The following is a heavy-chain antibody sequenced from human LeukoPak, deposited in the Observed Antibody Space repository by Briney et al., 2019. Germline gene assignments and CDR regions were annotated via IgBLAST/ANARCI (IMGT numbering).Heavy chain of an antibody. J-gene: IGHJ4*01. V-gene: IGHV3-48*01. CDR1: EFTFSSYA. CDR2: ISSTSSSR. D-gene: IGHD5-18*01. Sequence: PGGSLRLSCEASEFTFSSYAMNWVRQAPGKGLEWVSYISSTSSSRYYADSVKGRFTISRDNARNSLYLQMNSLRAEDTAVYYCARDGNSPEYYLDFWGQGTLVTVSS. CDR3: ARDGNSPEYYLDF.